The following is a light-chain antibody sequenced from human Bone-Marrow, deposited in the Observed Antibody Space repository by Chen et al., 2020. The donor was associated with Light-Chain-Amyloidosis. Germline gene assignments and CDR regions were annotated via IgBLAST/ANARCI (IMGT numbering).Light chain of an antibody. CDR1: GXXXVETXN. CDR3: MXWSSQTWV. J-gene: IGLJ3*02. V-gene: IGLV5-37*01. Sequence: QPVLXQPPSSSASPGDSARLTCTLPGXXXVETXNIYWYHQKPGSPPQSLLYSYSDSSQDQGSGVPSRFSGSKDISANTXILLIXGLQSDDEAXYYCMXWSSQTWVFGGGTKLTVL. CDR2: SYSDSSQ.